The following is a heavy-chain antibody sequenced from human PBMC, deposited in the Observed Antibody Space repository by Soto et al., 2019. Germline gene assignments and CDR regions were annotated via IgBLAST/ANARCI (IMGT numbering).Heavy chain of an antibody. CDR1: GGSISSYS. J-gene: IGHJ3*02. CDR2: IHHSGST. Sequence: SETLSLTCTVSGGSISSYSWTWIRQPPGKGLEWIGHIHHSGSTNYNPSLKSRVTISVDTSKNQFSLNLNSVTAADTAVYYCARDTLNYDSSGYYSDPFDIWGQGTLVTVSS. CDR3: ARDTLNYDSSGYYSDPFDI. D-gene: IGHD3-22*01. V-gene: IGHV4-59*01.